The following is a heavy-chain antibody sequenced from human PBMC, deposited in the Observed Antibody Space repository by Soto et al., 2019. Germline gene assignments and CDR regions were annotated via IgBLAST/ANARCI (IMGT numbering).Heavy chain of an antibody. D-gene: IGHD3-10*01. CDR3: ARDLRFGEFDY. CDR1: GFTVSSNY. CDR2: IYSGGST. J-gene: IGHJ4*02. V-gene: IGHV3-66*02. Sequence: GGSLRLSCAASGFTVSSNYMSWVRQAPGKGLEWVSVIYSGGSTYYADSVKGRFTISRDNSKNTLYLQMNSLRAEDTAVYYCARDLRFGEFDYGGQGTRVTVSS.